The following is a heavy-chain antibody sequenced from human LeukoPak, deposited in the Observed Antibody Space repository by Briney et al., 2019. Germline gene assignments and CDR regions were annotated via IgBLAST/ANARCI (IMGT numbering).Heavy chain of an antibody. D-gene: IGHD1-26*01. V-gene: IGHV1-24*01. J-gene: IGHJ4*02. CDR3: ATSSGTYFLY. Sequence: GASVKVSCTVSGYTLTQLVIHWVRQAPGKGLEWMGGFDPEDGETIYAQKFQGRVTMTEDTSTDTAYMELSSLRSDDTALYYCATSSGTYFLYWGQGTLVTVSS. CDR1: GYTLTQLV. CDR2: FDPEDGET.